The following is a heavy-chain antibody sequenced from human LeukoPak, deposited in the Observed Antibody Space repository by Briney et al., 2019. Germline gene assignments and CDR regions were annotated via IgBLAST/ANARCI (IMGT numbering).Heavy chain of an antibody. CDR2: IDPNTGGT. D-gene: IGHD1-7*01. CDR1: EYTFTGYY. CDR3: ARAAGTTNYYYYYMDV. J-gene: IGHJ6*03. Sequence: ASVKVSCKASEYTFTGYYMHWVRQAPGQGFEWMGRIDPNTGGTIYAQRFQGRVTMTRDTSISTAYMELSRLRSDDTAVYYCARAAGTTNYYYYYMDVWGKGTTVTVSS. V-gene: IGHV1-2*06.